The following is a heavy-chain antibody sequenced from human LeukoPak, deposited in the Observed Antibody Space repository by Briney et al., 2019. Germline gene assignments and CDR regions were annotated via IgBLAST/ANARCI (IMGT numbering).Heavy chain of an antibody. CDR3: AKDTAAVGGHDFDY. V-gene: IGHV3-23*01. CDR1: GFTSSNYG. CDR2: ISGSGGNQ. Sequence: GGSLRLSCAASGFTSSNYGMNWVRQAPGKGLEWVSGISGSGGNQYYADSVRGRFTISRDKSKNTVYLQMNSLRAEDTAVYYCAKDTAAVGGHDFDYWGQGTLVTVSS. J-gene: IGHJ4*02. D-gene: IGHD1-26*01.